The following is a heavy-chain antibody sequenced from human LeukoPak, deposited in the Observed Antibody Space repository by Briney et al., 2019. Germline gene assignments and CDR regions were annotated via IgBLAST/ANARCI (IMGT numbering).Heavy chain of an antibody. V-gene: IGHV3-7*03. CDR2: IKQDGSEK. Sequence: PGGSLRLSCAASGFTFSSYWMSWVRQAPGKGLEWVANIKQDGSEKYYVDSVKGRFTISRDNAKNSLYLQMNSLRAEDTALYYCAKAHTGFGELLYNWGQGTLVTVSS. D-gene: IGHD3-10*01. J-gene: IGHJ4*02. CDR1: GFTFSSYW. CDR3: AKAHTGFGELLYN.